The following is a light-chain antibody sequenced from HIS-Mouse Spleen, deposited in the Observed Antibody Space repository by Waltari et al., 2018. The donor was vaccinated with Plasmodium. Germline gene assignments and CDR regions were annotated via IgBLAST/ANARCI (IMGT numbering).Light chain of an antibody. Sequence: SYELTQPSSVSVSPGQTARSTCSGDVLAKKYARWFQQKPGQAPVLVIYKDSERPSGIPERFSGSSSGTTVTVTISGAQVEDEADYYCYSAADNNRVFGGGTKLTVL. V-gene: IGLV3-27*01. J-gene: IGLJ3*02. CDR2: KDS. CDR1: VLAKKY. CDR3: YSAADNNRV.